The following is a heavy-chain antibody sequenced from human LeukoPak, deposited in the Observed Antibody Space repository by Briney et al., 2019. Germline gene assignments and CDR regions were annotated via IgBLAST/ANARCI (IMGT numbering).Heavy chain of an antibody. D-gene: IGHD6-19*01. V-gene: IGHV3-30*04. J-gene: IGHJ5*02. CDR1: GFTFSSYA. CDR2: ISYDGTNK. Sequence: PGGSLRLSCAASGFTFSSYAMHWVRQAPGKGLEWVAVISYDGTNKHYADSVKGRLTISRDNSKNTLYVQMNSLRAEDTALYYCARLKAVAVDWFDPWGQGTLVTVSS. CDR3: ARLKAVAVDWFDP.